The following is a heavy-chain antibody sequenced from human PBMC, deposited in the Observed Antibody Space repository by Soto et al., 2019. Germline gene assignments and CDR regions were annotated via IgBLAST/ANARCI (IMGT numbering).Heavy chain of an antibody. CDR3: ALREAMVINYFDY. V-gene: IGHV1-69*13. CDR1: GGTFSRYA. CDR2: IIPIFGTA. Sequence: VASVKVSCKASGGTFSRYAISWVRQAPGQGLEWMGGIIPIFGTANYAQKFQGRVTITADESTSTAYMELSSLRSEDTAVYYCALREAMVINYFDYWGQGTLVTVSS. D-gene: IGHD5-18*01. J-gene: IGHJ4*02.